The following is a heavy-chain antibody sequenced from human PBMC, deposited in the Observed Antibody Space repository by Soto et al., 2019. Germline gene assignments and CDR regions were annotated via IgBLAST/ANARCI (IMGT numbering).Heavy chain of an antibody. V-gene: IGHV3-30-3*01. J-gene: IGHJ4*02. CDR2: ISYDGSNK. CDR1: GFTFSSYA. CDR3: ARDPSYSGSYCDY. Sequence: VQLVESGGGLVQPGRSLRLSCAASGFTFSSYAMHWVRQAPGKGLEWVAVISYDGSNKYYADSVKGRFTISRDNSKNTLYLQMNSLRAEDTAVYYCARDPSYSGSYCDYWGQGTLVTVSS. D-gene: IGHD1-26*01.